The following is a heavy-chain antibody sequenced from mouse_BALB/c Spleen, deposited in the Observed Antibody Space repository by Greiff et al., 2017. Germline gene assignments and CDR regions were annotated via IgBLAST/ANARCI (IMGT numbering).Heavy chain of an antibody. CDR1: GYTFTSYW. CDR3: AREGGWDYFDY. V-gene: IGHV1S81*02. D-gene: IGHD3-3*01. CDR2: INPSNGRT. Sequence: QVQLQQPGAELVKPGASVKLSCKASGYTFTSYWMHWVKQRPGQGLEWIGEINPSNGRTNYNEKFKSKATLTVDKSSSTAYMQLSSLTSEDSAVYYCAREGGWDYFDYWGQGTTLTVSS. J-gene: IGHJ2*01.